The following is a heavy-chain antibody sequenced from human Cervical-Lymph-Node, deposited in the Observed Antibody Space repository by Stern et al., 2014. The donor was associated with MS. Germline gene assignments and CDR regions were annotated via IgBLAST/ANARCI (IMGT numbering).Heavy chain of an antibody. J-gene: IGHJ4*02. D-gene: IGHD6-19*01. CDR3: ARGLAVAGTRAGY. CDR1: GYTFTGYY. Sequence: VQLVASGAEVKKPGASVKVSCKASGYTFTGYYMHCVRQAPGQGLEWMGRINPNSGGTNYAQKFQGRVTMTRDTSISTAYMELSRLRSDDTAVYYCARGLAVAGTRAGYWGQGTLVTVSS. V-gene: IGHV1-2*06. CDR2: INPNSGGT.